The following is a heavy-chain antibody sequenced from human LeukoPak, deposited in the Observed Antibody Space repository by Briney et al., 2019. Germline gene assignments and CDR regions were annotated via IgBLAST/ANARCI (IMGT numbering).Heavy chain of an antibody. D-gene: IGHD6-19*01. CDR2: LNPKTGTT. Sequence: ASVKVSCKTSGFTLTSYYFFWVRLAPGQGLEWRGILNPKTGTTGYAQKFQGRVNLTRDTSTSTVYMELSSLRSEDTAIYYCVRDQRRIEVAGYYSDYWGQGTLVTVSS. J-gene: IGHJ4*02. V-gene: IGHV1-46*01. CDR1: GFTLTSYY. CDR3: VRDQRRIEVAGYYSDY.